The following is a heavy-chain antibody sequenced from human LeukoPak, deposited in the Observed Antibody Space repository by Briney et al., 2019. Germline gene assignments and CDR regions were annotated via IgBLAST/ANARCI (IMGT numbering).Heavy chain of an antibody. CDR2: IVPIFGTA. CDR1: GGTFSSYA. Sequence: SVKVSCKASGGTFSSYAISWVRQAPGQGLEWMGGIVPIFGTANYAQKFQGRVTITADESTSTAYMELSSLRSEDTAVYYCARLPEFTVTTGPYYYYGMDVWGQGTTVTVSS. J-gene: IGHJ6*02. V-gene: IGHV1-69*13. D-gene: IGHD4-17*01. CDR3: ARLPEFTVTTGPYYYYGMDV.